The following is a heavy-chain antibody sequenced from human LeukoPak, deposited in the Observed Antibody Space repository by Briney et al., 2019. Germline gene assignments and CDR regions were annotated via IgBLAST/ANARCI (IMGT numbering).Heavy chain of an antibody. CDR1: GYTFTGYL. V-gene: IGHV1-2*02. Sequence: GASVKVSCKASGYTFTGYLIHWVRQAPGQGLEWRGWISPDRGDTNYAPKFQGRVTMTRDTSIRTVYVEMSRLRSDDTAVYYCASSPEFTWYFDLWGRGTLVTVSS. J-gene: IGHJ2*01. D-gene: IGHD3-10*01. CDR2: ISPDRGDT. CDR3: ASSPEFTWYFDL.